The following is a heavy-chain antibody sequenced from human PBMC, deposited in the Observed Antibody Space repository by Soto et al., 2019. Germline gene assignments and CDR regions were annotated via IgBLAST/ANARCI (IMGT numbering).Heavy chain of an antibody. J-gene: IGHJ6*02. CDR1: GGSISSYY. CDR3: ARAFGYSYPYYYYYCGMDV. CDR2: IYYSGST. V-gene: IGHV4-59*01. D-gene: IGHD5-18*01. Sequence: SETLSLTCTVSGGSISSYYWSWIRQPPGKGLEWIGYIYYSGSTNYNPSLKSRVTISVDTSKNQFSLKLSSVTAADTAVYYCARAFGYSYPYYYYYCGMDVWGQGTTVTVYS.